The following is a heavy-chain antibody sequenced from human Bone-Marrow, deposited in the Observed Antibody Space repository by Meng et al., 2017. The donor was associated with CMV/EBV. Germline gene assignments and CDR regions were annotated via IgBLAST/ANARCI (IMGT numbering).Heavy chain of an antibody. CDR3: ARQILSSYYFDY. J-gene: IGHJ4*02. V-gene: IGHV1-2*02. Sequence: KAAGYTFTAHSMHWVRQAPGQGPEWMGWINPSSGGTRYAQNFQGRVTMTTDTSISTAYMDLNRLTSDDTAVYYCARQILSSYYFDYWGQGTLVTVSS. CDR1: GYTFTAHS. D-gene: IGHD2/OR15-2a*01. CDR2: INPSSGGT.